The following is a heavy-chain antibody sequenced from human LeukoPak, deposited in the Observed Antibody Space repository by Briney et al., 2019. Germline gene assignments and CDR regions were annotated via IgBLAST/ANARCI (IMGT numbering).Heavy chain of an antibody. CDR2: ISGSDSGSSGAT. J-gene: IGHJ4*02. CDR1: GFTFSSYA. D-gene: IGHD6-19*01. V-gene: IGHV3-23*01. CDR3: AKSRSGWYIFDY. Sequence: PGGSLRLSCAASGFTFSSYAMSWVRQAPGKGLEWVSAISGSDSGSSGATNYADSVKGRFIISRDNSKNTLSLQMSSLRAEDTAVYYCAKSRSGWYIFDYWGLGTLVTVSS.